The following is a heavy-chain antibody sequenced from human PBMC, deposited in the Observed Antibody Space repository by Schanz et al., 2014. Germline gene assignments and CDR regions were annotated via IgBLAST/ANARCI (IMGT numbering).Heavy chain of an antibody. Sequence: EVQLLESGGGLVQPGGSLRLSCEASGFSFGNYGMSWVRQAPGKGLEWVSYVSSSSSYTHYADSVKGRFTISRDNAKNSLYLQMNSLRAEDTAVYYCARPPHDSSGYYPFDYWGQGTLVTVSS. D-gene: IGHD3-22*01. V-gene: IGHV3-48*04. CDR1: GFSFGNYG. J-gene: IGHJ4*02. CDR3: ARPPHDSSGYYPFDY. CDR2: VSSSSSYT.